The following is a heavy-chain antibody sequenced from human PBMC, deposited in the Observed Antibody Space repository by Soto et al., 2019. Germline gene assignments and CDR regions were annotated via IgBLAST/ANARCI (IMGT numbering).Heavy chain of an antibody. J-gene: IGHJ6*02. D-gene: IGHD5-18*01. CDR2: FYNSENT. Sequence: SETLSLTCSVSGGSINSRSYSWGWIRQPPGKGLEWIGTFYNSENTNYNPSLKSRVTISVDTSKNQFSLKLSSVTAADTAVYYCARDLPGYSYGFGYYYYGMDVWGQGTTVTVSS. V-gene: IGHV4-39*07. CDR3: ARDLPGYSYGFGYYYYGMDV. CDR1: GGSINSRSYS.